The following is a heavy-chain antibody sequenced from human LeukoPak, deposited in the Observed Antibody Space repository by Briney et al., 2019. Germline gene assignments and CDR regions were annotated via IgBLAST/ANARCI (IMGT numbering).Heavy chain of an antibody. D-gene: IGHD3-16*02. CDR3: ARIGLRGVIISRPLDY. CDR1: GYTFTGYY. Sequence: ASVKVSCKASGYTFTGYYIHWVRQAPGQGLEWMGWMNPNSGNTGYAQKFQGRVTMTRNTSISTAYMELSSLRSEDTAVYYCARIGLRGVIISRPLDYWGQGTLVTVSS. J-gene: IGHJ4*02. CDR2: MNPNSGNT. V-gene: IGHV1-8*02.